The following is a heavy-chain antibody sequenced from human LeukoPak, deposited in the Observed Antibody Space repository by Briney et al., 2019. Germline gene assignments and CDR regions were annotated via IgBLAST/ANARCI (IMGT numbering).Heavy chain of an antibody. Sequence: ASVKVSCKASGYTFTSYDFNWLRQATGQGPEWMGWMNPNSGATGYAQKFQGRVTMTRDTSTSTVYMELSSLRSEDTAVYYCARDTGGWFDPWGQGTLVTVSS. J-gene: IGHJ5*02. CDR1: GYTFTSYD. D-gene: IGHD1-1*01. V-gene: IGHV1-8*01. CDR3: ARDTGGWFDP. CDR2: MNPNSGAT.